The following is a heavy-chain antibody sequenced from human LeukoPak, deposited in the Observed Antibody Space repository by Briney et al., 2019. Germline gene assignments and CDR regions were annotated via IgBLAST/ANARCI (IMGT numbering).Heavy chain of an antibody. CDR3: ASNQWPNWYFDL. V-gene: IGHV4-39*07. CDR1: GSSISSNGYY. D-gene: IGHD6-19*01. Sequence: SETLSLTCTVSGSSISSNGYYWGWIRQPPGKGLEWIGSVYYSGSTFYNPSLKSRVTISLDRSRNQFSLKLSSVTAADTAVYYCASNQWPNWYFDLWGRGTLVTVSS. J-gene: IGHJ2*01. CDR2: VYYSGST.